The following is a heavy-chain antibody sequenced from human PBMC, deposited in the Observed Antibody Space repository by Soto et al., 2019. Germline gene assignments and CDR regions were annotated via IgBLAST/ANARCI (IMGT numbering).Heavy chain of an antibody. D-gene: IGHD3-22*01. CDR2: ISSSSSYT. V-gene: IGHV3-11*06. CDR3: ARLIEGYDSSGYNY. J-gene: IGHJ4*02. CDR1: GFTFSDYY. Sequence: QVQLVESGGGLVKPGGSLRLSCAASGFTFSDYYMSWIRQAPGKGLEWVSYISSSSSYTNYADSVKGRFTISRDNAKNSLYVQMKSLRAEDAAVYYCARLIEGYDSSGYNYWGQGTLVTVSS.